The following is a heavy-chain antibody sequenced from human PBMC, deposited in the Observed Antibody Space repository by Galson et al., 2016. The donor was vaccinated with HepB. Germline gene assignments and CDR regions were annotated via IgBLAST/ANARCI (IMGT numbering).Heavy chain of an antibody. CDR1: GFSLRTSGVG. J-gene: IGHJ5*02. Sequence: PALVTPTQTLTLTCTFSGFSLRTSGVGVGWIRQPPGKALEWLANMYWDDDTRYSPFLKSRLTISKDTSKNQVVLTMNTIDPVDTATYYCAHTTGWFDPWGQGILVTVSA. V-gene: IGHV2-5*02. CDR3: AHTTGWFDP. D-gene: IGHD1-1*01. CDR2: MYWDDDT.